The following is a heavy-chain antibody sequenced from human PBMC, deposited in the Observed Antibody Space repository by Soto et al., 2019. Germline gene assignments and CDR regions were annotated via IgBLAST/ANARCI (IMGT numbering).Heavy chain of an antibody. D-gene: IGHD6-19*01. Sequence: GGSLRLSCAASGFTFSSYSMNWVRQAPGKGLEWVSSISSSSSYIYYADSVKGRFTISRDNAKNSLYLQMNSLRAEDTAVYYCARGESEYSSGYGMDVWGQGTTVNV. CDR1: GFTFSSYS. V-gene: IGHV3-21*01. CDR2: ISSSSSYI. CDR3: ARGESEYSSGYGMDV. J-gene: IGHJ6*02.